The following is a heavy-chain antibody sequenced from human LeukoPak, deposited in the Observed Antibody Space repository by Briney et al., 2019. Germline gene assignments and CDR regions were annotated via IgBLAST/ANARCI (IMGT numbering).Heavy chain of an antibody. CDR2: IDPSDSYT. CDR3: ARTRSGGYYNPYYFDY. CDR1: GYSFTDYW. Sequence: GESLKISCKGSGYSFTDYWISWVRQMPGKGLEWMGRIDPSDSYTNYSPSFRGHVTISSDMSITTAYLQWSSLEASDTAIYYCARTRSGGYYNPYYFDYWGQGSLVTVSS. D-gene: IGHD3-10*01. J-gene: IGHJ4*02. V-gene: IGHV5-10-1*01.